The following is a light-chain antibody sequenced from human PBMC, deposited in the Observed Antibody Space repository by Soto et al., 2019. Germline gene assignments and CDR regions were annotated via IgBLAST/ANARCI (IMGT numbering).Light chain of an antibody. CDR3: KKLNSFTIT. J-gene: IGKJ5*01. V-gene: IGKV1D-8*03. CDR1: QGISSY. Sequence: IWRTHAPSLLSASTGDIVTISCRMSQGISSYLAWYQQKPGKANELLIYDASTLQSGVQSRLSGSGSGTELTIKINRLQTEDFATYYCKKLNSFTITLGKGTRMEIK. CDR2: DAS.